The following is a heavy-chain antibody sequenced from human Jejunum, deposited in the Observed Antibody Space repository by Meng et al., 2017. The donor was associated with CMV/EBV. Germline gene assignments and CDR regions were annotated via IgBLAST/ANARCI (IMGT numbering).Heavy chain of an antibody. J-gene: IGHJ1*01. CDR3: VGLLTGYYSHH. D-gene: IGHD3-9*01. CDR2: ISGTGDES. CDR1: GFIFSDAA. V-gene: IGHV3-23*01. Sequence: EVQLLESXXGLVQPGGSLRLSCAATGFIFSDAAMRWVRQAPGKGLEWVSAISGTGDESYYAESVKGRFTISRDNSKNILFLQMNNLRAEDTALYYCVGLLTGYYSHHWGQGTLVTVSS.